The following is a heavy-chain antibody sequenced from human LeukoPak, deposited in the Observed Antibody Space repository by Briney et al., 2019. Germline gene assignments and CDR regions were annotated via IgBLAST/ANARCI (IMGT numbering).Heavy chain of an antibody. V-gene: IGHV3-21*01. CDR2: ISSSSSYI. J-gene: IGHJ4*02. CDR3: ARGGPILSIAVAVAFDY. D-gene: IGHD6-19*01. Sequence: PGGSLRLSCAASGFTFSSYSMNWVRQAPGKGLEWVSSISSSSSYIYYADSVKGRFTISRDNSKNTLYLQMNSLRAEDTAVYYCARGGPILSIAVAVAFDYWGQGTLVTVSS. CDR1: GFTFSSYS.